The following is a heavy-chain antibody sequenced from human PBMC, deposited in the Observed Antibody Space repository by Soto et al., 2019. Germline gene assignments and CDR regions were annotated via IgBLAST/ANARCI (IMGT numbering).Heavy chain of an antibody. CDR1: GYTFTSHD. CDR2: ISAYNGNT. Sequence: QVQLVQSGGEVKKPGASVKVSCKASGYTFTSHDISWVRQAPGQGLEWMGWISAYNGNTNFAQNFQGRVTMTTDTSTRTVYMELGSLTSDDSAVYYCAREGIAVAGTRGGYDYWGQGTLVTVSS. CDR3: AREGIAVAGTRGGYDY. J-gene: IGHJ4*02. D-gene: IGHD6-19*01. V-gene: IGHV1-18*04.